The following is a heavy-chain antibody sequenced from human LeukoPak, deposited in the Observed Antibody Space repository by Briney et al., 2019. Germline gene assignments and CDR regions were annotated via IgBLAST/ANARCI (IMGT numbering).Heavy chain of an antibody. CDR1: GFTFSSYE. CDR2: IISSGSTI. V-gene: IGHV3-48*03. CDR3: ASREYYGSGSYRTRPYYYYGMDV. Sequence: GGSLRLSCAASGFTFSSYEMNWVRQPPGKGLEWVSYIISSGSTIYYADSVKGRFTISRDNAKNSLYLQMNSLRAEDTAAYYCASREYYGSGSYRTRPYYYYGMDVWGKGTTVTVSS. D-gene: IGHD3-10*01. J-gene: IGHJ6*04.